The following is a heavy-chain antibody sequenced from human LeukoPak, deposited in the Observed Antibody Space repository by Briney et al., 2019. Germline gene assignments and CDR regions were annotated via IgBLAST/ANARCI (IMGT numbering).Heavy chain of an antibody. D-gene: IGHD6-13*01. CDR1: GFTFSSYW. CDR3: ARTAAAGMGYYYYYYYMDV. Sequence: GGSLRLSCAASGFTFSSYWMSWVRQAPGKGLEWVANIKQDGSEKYYVDSVKGRFTISRDNAKNSLYLQMNSLRAEDTAVYYCARTAAAGMGYYYYYYYMDVWGKGTTVTVSS. CDR2: IKQDGSEK. V-gene: IGHV3-7*01. J-gene: IGHJ6*03.